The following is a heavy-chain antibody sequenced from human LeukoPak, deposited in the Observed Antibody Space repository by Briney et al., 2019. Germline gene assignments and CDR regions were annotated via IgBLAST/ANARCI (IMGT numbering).Heavy chain of an antibody. V-gene: IGHV1-18*04. J-gene: IGHJ6*03. CDR2: ISAYNGNT. D-gene: IGHD4-17*01. CDR1: GYTVTGYY. Sequence: ASVKVSCQASGYTVTGYYIHWVRQAPGQGLEWMGWISAYNGNTNYAQKLQGRVTMTTDTSTSTAYMELRSLRSDDTAVYYCARASYGDYVYYYYYMDVWGKGTTVTVSS. CDR3: ARASYGDYVYYYYYMDV.